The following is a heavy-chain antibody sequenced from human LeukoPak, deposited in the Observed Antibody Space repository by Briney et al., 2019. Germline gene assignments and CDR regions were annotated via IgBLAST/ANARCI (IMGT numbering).Heavy chain of an antibody. D-gene: IGHD3-16*01. J-gene: IGHJ4*02. Sequence: GASVKVSYKASGYTFTSYGISWVRQAPGQGLEWMGWINTNTGNPTYAQGFAGRFVFSLDTSVSTAYLQISSLKAEDTAVYYCARLRGREYFDYWGQGTLVTVSS. CDR3: ARLRGREYFDY. V-gene: IGHV7-4-1*02. CDR1: GYTFTSYG. CDR2: INTNTGNP.